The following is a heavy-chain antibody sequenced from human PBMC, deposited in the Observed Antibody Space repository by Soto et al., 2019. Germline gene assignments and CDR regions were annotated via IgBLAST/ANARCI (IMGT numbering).Heavy chain of an antibody. CDR1: GGSVSSVSSY. Sequence: SETLSLTCTVSGGSVSSVSSYWSWIRQPPGKGLEWVGYIFYGGSTHYNPSLQSRLSLSVDASKNEFSLRLSSVSPADTAIYYCAREHMGLQRSGALDIWGRGTMVTVSS. J-gene: IGHJ3*02. CDR2: IFYGGST. V-gene: IGHV4-61*01. D-gene: IGHD2-21*01. CDR3: AREHMGLQRSGALDI.